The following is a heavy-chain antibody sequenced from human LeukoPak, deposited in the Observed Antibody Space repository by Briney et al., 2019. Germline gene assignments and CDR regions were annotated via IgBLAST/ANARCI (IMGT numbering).Heavy chain of an antibody. V-gene: IGHV1-69*06. CDR2: IIPIFGTA. CDR1: GGTFSSYA. D-gene: IGHD3-3*01. J-gene: IGHJ4*02. CDR3: ARGRITIFGVVSEKAYYFDY. Sequence: SVKVSCKASGGTFSSYAISWVRQAPGQGLEWMGGIIPIFGTANYAQKFQGRVTITADKSTSTAYMELSSLRSEDTAVYYCARGRITIFGVVSEKAYYFDYWGQGTLVTVSS.